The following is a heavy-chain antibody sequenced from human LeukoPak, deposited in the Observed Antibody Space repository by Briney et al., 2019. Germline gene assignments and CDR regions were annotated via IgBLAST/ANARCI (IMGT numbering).Heavy chain of an antibody. CDR2: IYTSGST. CDR3: VRVTTGGYYNC. CDR1: RGSISSGSHY. D-gene: IGHD3-22*01. J-gene: IGHJ4*02. Sequence: SETLSLTCTVSRGSISSGSHYWSRLRQPAGTGLEWIGRIYTSGSTNYNPSLKSRVTISVDTSKNQFSLKLSSVTAADTAVYYCVRVTTGGYYNCWGQGTLVTVSS. V-gene: IGHV4-61*02.